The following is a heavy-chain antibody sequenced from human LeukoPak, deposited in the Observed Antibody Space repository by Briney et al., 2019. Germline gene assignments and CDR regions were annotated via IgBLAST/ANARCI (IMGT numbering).Heavy chain of an antibody. Sequence: GGSLRLSCAASGFTVSSNYMSWVRQAPGKGLEWVSVIYSGGSTYYADSVKGRFTISRDNSKNTLYLQMNSLRAEDTAVYYCARGVIVVVPYSGIDAFDIWGQGTMVTVSS. J-gene: IGHJ3*02. D-gene: IGHD3-22*01. CDR1: GFTVSSNY. V-gene: IGHV3-66*01. CDR3: ARGVIVVVPYSGIDAFDI. CDR2: IYSGGST.